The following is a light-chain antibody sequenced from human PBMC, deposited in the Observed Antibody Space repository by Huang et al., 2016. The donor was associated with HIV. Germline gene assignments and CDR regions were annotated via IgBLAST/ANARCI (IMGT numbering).Light chain of an antibody. CDR3: QQYNNWPRT. CDR1: QSVSSN. J-gene: IGKJ3*01. Sequence: EIVMTQSPATLSVSPGERATLSCRASQSVSSNLAWYQQKPGQAPRLLIYGASTTATGVPARFSGSGSGTEFTLTISSLQSEDSAVYFCQQYNNWPRTFGPGTKVDIK. V-gene: IGKV3-15*01. CDR2: GAS.